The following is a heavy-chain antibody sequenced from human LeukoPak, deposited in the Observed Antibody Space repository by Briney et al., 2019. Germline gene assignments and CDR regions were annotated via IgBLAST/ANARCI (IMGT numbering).Heavy chain of an antibody. D-gene: IGHD2-2*01. V-gene: IGHV4-4*02. CDR3: ARNPLGNCSSASCLRYWYFDL. CDR2: IYHSGST. CDR1: GDSISSSQW. Sequence: PSGTLSLTCTVSGDSISSSQWWSWVRQPPGKGLEWIGEIYHSGSTNYNPSLKSRVTISVDTSKNQFSLKLSSVTAADTAVYYCARNPLGNCSSASCLRYWYFDLWGRGTLVTVSS. J-gene: IGHJ2*01.